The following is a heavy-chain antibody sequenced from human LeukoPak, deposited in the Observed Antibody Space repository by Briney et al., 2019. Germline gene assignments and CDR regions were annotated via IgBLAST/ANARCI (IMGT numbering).Heavy chain of an antibody. CDR2: IYYSGST. CDR3: ARNASDSGTSYFDY. V-gene: IGHV4-39*01. Sequence: PSETLSLTCTVSGGSISSSTYYWGWIRQPPGKGLEWIGSIYYSGSTSYNPSLKSRVTISVDTSKNQFSLKLDSVTAADTAVHYCARNASDSGTSYFDYWGQGTLVTVSS. D-gene: IGHD1-26*01. J-gene: IGHJ4*02. CDR1: GGSISSSTYY.